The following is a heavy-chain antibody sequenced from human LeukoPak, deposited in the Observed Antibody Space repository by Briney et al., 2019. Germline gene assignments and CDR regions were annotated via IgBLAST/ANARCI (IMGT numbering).Heavy chain of an antibody. CDR1: GDSVSSNSAA. J-gene: IGHJ4*02. V-gene: IGHV6-1*01. Sequence: SQTLSLTCAISGDSVSSNSAAWNWIRQSPSRGLEWLGRTYYRSKWYNDYAVSVKSRITINPDTSKNQFSLQLNSVTPEDTAVYYCARSGMVWGVIIRDFDYWGQGTLVTVSS. D-gene: IGHD3-10*01. CDR2: TYYRSKWYN. CDR3: ARSGMVWGVIIRDFDY.